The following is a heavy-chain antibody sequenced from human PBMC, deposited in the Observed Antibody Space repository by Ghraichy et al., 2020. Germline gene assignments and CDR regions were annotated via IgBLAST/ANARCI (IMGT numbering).Heavy chain of an antibody. J-gene: IGHJ4*02. CDR1: GFSFSYYT. CDR3: ARDVSWRNPDY. CDR2: ISSTSSSI. Sequence: LSLTCAASGFSFSYYTMNWVRQAPGKGLEWVSSISSTSSSIYYADSVQGRFTISRDNAKNSVYLQMNSLTAEDTAVYYCARDVSWRNPDYWGQGTLVTVSS. V-gene: IGHV3-21*01. D-gene: IGHD5-12*01.